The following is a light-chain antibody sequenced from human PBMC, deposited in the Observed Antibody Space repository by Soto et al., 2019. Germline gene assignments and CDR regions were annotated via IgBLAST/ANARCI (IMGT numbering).Light chain of an antibody. J-gene: IGLJ2*01. CDR3: CSYAGYDTVV. V-gene: IGLV2-11*01. Sequence: QSVLTQPRSVSGSPGQSVTISCSGSDSDVGYYNYVSWYQQHPGKAPKLMIYDVTKRPSGVPDRFSASKSGNTASLTISGLQAEDEADYYCCSYAGYDTVVFGGGTKLTVL. CDR1: DSDVGYYNY. CDR2: DVT.